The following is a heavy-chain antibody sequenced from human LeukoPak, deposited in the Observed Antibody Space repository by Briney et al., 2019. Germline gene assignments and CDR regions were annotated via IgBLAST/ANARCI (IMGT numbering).Heavy chain of an antibody. V-gene: IGHV3-49*04. CDR1: GFTFGDYA. CDR2: IRSKAYGGTT. CDR3: SGFPYDFWSGYFDY. J-gene: IGHJ4*02. Sequence: PGRSLRLSCTASGFTFGDYAMSWVRQAPGKGLDWVGFIRSKAYGGTTEYAASVKGRFTISRDDSKSIAYLQMNSLKTEDTAVYYCSGFPYDFWSGYFDYWGQGTLVTVSS. D-gene: IGHD3-3*01.